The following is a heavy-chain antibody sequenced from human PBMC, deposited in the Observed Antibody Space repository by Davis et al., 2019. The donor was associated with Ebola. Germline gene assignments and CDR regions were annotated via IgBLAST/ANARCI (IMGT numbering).Heavy chain of an antibody. CDR3: ARVSTSSGNFYYYMDV. D-gene: IGHD6-6*01. Sequence: GESLKISCAASGFTFSNAWMSWVRQAPGKGLEWVSSTSSSSDYIYYADSVKGRFTISKDNAKKSLYLQMNSLRAEDTAVYYCARVSTSSGNFYYYMDVWGKGTTVTVSS. CDR2: TSSSSDYI. CDR1: GFTFSNAW. V-gene: IGHV3-21*01. J-gene: IGHJ6*03.